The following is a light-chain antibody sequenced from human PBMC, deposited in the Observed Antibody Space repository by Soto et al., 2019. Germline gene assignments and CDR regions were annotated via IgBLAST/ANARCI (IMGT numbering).Light chain of an antibody. CDR2: KAS. V-gene: IGKV1-5*03. J-gene: IGKJ1*01. Sequence: DIQMTQSPSTLSGSVGDRVTITCRAGQTIIIWLAWYQQKRGKAHKLQIYKASTLESGVPSRFSGSGSGTEFTLTISSLQPEDVATYYCQHYYSYSVAFGQGTKVDIK. CDR1: QTIIIW. CDR3: QHYYSYSVA.